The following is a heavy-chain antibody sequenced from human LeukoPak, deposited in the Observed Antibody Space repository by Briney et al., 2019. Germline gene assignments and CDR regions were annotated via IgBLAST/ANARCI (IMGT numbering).Heavy chain of an antibody. D-gene: IGHD2-15*01. Sequence: GESLKISCKGSGYSFTSYWIGWVRQMPGKGLEWMGIIYPGDSDTRYSPSVQGQVTMSADKSISTAYLQWSSLKASDTAMYYCASPILKGGGGEGDAFDIWGQGTMVTVSS. V-gene: IGHV5-51*01. CDR1: GYSFTSYW. CDR3: ASPILKGGGGEGDAFDI. J-gene: IGHJ3*02. CDR2: IYPGDSDT.